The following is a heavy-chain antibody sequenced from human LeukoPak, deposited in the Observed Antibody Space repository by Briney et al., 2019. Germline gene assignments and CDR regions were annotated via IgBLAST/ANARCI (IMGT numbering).Heavy chain of an antibody. CDR3: ARFNSAYYYDSSGYYYPQGWFDP. V-gene: IGHV3-7*01. CDR2: IKQDGSEK. D-gene: IGHD3-22*01. Sequence: GGSLRLSCAASGFTFSSYWMSWVRQPPGKGLEWVANIKQDGSEKYYVDSVKGRFTISRDNAKNSLYLQMNSLRAEDTAVYYCARFNSAYYYDSSGYYYPQGWFDPWGQGTLVSVSS. CDR1: GFTFSSYW. J-gene: IGHJ5*02.